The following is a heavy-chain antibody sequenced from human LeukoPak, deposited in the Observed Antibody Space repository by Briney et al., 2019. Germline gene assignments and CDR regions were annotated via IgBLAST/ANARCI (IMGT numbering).Heavy chain of an antibody. D-gene: IGHD1-26*01. V-gene: IGHV3-53*01. J-gene: IGHJ3*02. CDR2: IYSGGST. CDR3: AAIVGAYDAFDI. CDR1: GFTVSSNY. Sequence: GGSLRLSCAASGFTVSSNYMSWVRQAPGRGLEWVSVIYSGGSTFYADSVKGRFTISRDNSKNTLYLQMNSLRAEDTAVYYCAAIVGAYDAFDIWGQGTMVTVSS.